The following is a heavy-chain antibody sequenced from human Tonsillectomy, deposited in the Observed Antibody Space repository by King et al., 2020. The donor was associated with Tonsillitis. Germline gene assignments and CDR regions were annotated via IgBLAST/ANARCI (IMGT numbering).Heavy chain of an antibody. J-gene: IGHJ3*02. D-gene: IGHD2-15*01. V-gene: IGHV4-34*01. CDR1: GVSFSGYY. CDR2: INHSGNT. CDR3: ARVNVLGYCSGGSCSLRGPAFDI. Sequence: VQLQQWGAGLLKPSETLSLTCDVYGVSFSGYYWSWIRQPPGKGLEWIGEINHSGNTNYNPSLKSRVTISVDTSKNQFSLKLTSVTAADTAMYYCARVNVLGYCSGGSCSLRGPAFDIWGQGTMVTVSS.